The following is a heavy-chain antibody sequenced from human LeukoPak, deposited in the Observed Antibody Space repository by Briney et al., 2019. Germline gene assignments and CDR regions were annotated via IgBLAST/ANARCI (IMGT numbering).Heavy chain of an antibody. Sequence: PSETLSLTCTVSGDSISTSNSYWGWIRQPPGKGLEWIGSIYYSGNTYYNASLKSRVTISVDTSKNQFSLKLTSVTAADTAVYYCARGGDYVWGSYPQDWFDPWGQGTLVTVSS. CDR3: ARGGDYVWGSYPQDWFDP. CDR2: IYYSGNT. CDR1: GDSISTSNSY. J-gene: IGHJ5*02. D-gene: IGHD3-16*02. V-gene: IGHV4-39*01.